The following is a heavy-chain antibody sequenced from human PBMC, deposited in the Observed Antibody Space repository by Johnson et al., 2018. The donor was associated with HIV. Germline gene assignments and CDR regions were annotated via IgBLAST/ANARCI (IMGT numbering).Heavy chain of an antibody. CDR1: GFTFSDHW. D-gene: IGHD3-16*01. CDR3: ARTSCNGARCLGYDPFDV. V-gene: IGHV3-74*02. J-gene: IGHJ3*01. CDR2: INGDGSRL. Sequence: VQLVESGGGRAKPGGSLRLSCAVSGFTFSDHWMQWVRQAPGKGLVWVSRINGDGSRLTYADSVKGRFTIARDNAKNTLYLELKSLRSEDTAVYYCARTSCNGARCLGYDPFDVWGQGAMVTVSS.